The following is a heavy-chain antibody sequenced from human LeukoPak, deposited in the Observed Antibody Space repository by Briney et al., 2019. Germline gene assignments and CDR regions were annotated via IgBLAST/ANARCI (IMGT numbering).Heavy chain of an antibody. CDR2: INHSGNT. D-gene: IGHD3-22*01. CDR3: ARPHYDSSGYKRPYWYFDL. Sequence: PSETLSLTCAVYGGSFSGYYWSWIRQAPGKGLEWIGEINHSGNTNYNPSLKSRVTISLDTSKNQFSLKLNSVTAADTAVYYCARPHYDSSGYKRPYWYFDLWGRGTLVTVSS. V-gene: IGHV4-34*01. CDR1: GGSFSGYY. J-gene: IGHJ2*01.